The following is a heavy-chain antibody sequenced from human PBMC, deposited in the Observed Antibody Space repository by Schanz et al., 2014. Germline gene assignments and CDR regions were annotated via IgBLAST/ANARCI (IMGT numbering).Heavy chain of an antibody. V-gene: IGHV3-30*03. J-gene: IGHJ4*02. Sequence: QLVESGGDVVQPGGSLRLSCSVSGLTFTSNVIHWVRQAPGKGLEWVAVISFDGRNKYHAQSVKGRFTISRDNSKNTLYLQMNSLRPEDTAVYYCERFQSPHQPFDYWGQGTLVTVSS. D-gene: IGHD2-2*01. CDR2: ISFDGRNK. CDR3: ERFQSPHQPFDY. CDR1: GLTFTSNV.